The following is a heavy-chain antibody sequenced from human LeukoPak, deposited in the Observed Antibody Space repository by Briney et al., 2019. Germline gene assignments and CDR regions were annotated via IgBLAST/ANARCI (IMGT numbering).Heavy chain of an antibody. J-gene: IGHJ5*02. CDR2: IGHTGST. CDR3: ARGLGTGRDP. D-gene: IGHD3-16*01. CDR1: GGYLSGWY. V-gene: IGHV4-59*01. Sequence: PSETLSLTCTVSGGYLSGWYWNWIRQPPGKGLEWIGYIGHTGSTNYKASFKGRVTISVDRSQNKMSLKVRSVTAADTAVYYCARGLGTGRDPWGQGTLVIVSA.